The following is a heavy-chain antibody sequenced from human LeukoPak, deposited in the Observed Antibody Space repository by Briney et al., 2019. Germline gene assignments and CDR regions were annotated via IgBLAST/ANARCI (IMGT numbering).Heavy chain of an antibody. CDR2: IYNGGTT. V-gene: IGHV3-53*05. CDR1: GFTVSGNY. J-gene: IGHJ4*02. D-gene: IGHD3-16*01. Sequence: GGSLTLSCAVSGFTVSGNYMTWVRQAPGKGLEWVSVIYNGGTTYYRDSVKGRFTISRDNSKNTVHLQMDSLRPEDTAVYYCASGPTYDYVRVILYWGQGTRVTASS. CDR3: ASGPTYDYVRVILY.